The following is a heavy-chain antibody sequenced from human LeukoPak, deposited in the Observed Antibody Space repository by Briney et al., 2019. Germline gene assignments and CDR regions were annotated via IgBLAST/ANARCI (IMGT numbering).Heavy chain of an antibody. CDR1: GFTFSSYG. D-gene: IGHD3-3*01. CDR2: IRYDGSNK. V-gene: IGHV3-30*02. Sequence: GGSLRLSCAASGFTFSSYGMHWVRQAPGKGLEWVAFIRYDGSNKYYADSVKGRFTISRDNSKDTLYLQMNSLRPEDTAVYYCVKDESYDFWSGFLDYWGQGTLVTVSS. J-gene: IGHJ4*02. CDR3: VKDESYDFWSGFLDY.